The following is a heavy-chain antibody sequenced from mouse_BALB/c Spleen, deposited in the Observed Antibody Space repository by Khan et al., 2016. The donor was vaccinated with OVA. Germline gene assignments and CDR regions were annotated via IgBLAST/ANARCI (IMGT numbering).Heavy chain of an antibody. J-gene: IGHJ3*01. Sequence: QLQLKESGPGLVQPSQSLFITCTVSGFSLTTYGVHWVRQSPGKVLEWLGVIRSGGGTDYNAAFISRLSISKDSSKSQAFFKTNSPQVKDTVIYYYASNYDYDEGLAYWGQGTLVTVSA. CDR2: IRSGGGT. V-gene: IGHV2-2*02. CDR3: ASNYDYDEGLAY. D-gene: IGHD2-4*01. CDR1: GFSLTTYG.